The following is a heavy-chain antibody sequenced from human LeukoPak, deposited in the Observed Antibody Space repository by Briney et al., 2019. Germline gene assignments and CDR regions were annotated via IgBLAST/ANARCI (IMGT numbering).Heavy chain of an antibody. CDR3: AKPPPDSSSWLFDY. D-gene: IGHD6-13*01. CDR1: GFTFSTYA. CDR2: ISGNGGST. J-gene: IGHJ4*02. V-gene: IGHV3-23*01. Sequence: GGSLRLSSAASGFTFSTYAMSRVRQAPGKGLEWVSTISGNGGSTYHADSVKGRFTISRDNSKNTLYLQMNTLRVEDTAVYYCAKPPPDSSSWLFDYWGQGTLVTVSS.